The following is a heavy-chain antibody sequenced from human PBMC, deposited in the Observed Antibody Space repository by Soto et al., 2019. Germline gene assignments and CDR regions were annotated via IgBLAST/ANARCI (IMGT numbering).Heavy chain of an antibody. V-gene: IGHV4-39*01. J-gene: IGHJ3*02. D-gene: IGHD2-15*01. Sequence: QLQLQESGPGLVKPSETLLLTCTVSGGSISSSSYYWGWIRQPPGKGLEWIWSIYSTGSTYYNPCLKRRVKVPVATSKNKSPLMLGSVTGADTAVYYCESPGRYCSGGSCAFDIWGQGTMVTVSS. CDR2: IYSTGST. CDR3: ESPGRYCSGGSCAFDI. CDR1: GGSISSSSYY.